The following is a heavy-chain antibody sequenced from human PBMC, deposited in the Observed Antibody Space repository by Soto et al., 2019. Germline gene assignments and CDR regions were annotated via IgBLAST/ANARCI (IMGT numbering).Heavy chain of an antibody. CDR3: ARAPFAQLPHHALDGSSFDY. J-gene: IGHJ4*02. CDR1: GGSISSGGYS. CDR2: IYHSGST. Sequence: QLQLQESGSGLVKPSQTLSLTCAVSGGSISSGGYSWSWIRQPPGKGLEWIGYIYHSGSTYYNPSLKSRVTLSVDRSKNQFSLKLSSVTAADTAVYYCARAPFAQLPHHALDGSSFDYWGQGTLVTVSS. D-gene: IGHD2-2*01. V-gene: IGHV4-30-2*01.